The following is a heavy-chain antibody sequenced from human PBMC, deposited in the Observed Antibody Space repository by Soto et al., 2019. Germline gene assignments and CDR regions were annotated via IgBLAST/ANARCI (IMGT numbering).Heavy chain of an antibody. CDR2: FNHSGRT. CDR3: ARARYCSSSSCYTYFDY. CDR1: GGSFSGYY. D-gene: IGHD2-2*01. V-gene: IGHV4-34*01. Sequence: SETLSLTCAVYGGSFSGYYWSWIRQPPGKGLEWIGEFNHSGRTNYNPSFKSRVTISVDTSKNQFSLKLSSVTAADTAVYYCARARYCSSSSCYTYFDYWGQGTLVTVSS. J-gene: IGHJ4*02.